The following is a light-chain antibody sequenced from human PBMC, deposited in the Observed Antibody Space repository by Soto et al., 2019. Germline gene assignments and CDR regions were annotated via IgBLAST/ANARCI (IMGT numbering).Light chain of an antibody. CDR3: LQDHNYPRT. CDR1: EDIRKE. Sequence: AIQMTQSPSSLSASVGDRVTITCRASEDIRKELSWYQQKPGKAPNVLIYGASSSQSGVPSRFSGSGSGTDFTLTISSLLPEDFATYYCLQDHNYPRTFGQGTKVEVK. J-gene: IGKJ1*01. V-gene: IGKV1-6*01. CDR2: GAS.